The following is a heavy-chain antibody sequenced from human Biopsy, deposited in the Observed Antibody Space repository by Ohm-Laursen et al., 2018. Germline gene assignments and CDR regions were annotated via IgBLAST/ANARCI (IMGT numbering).Heavy chain of an antibody. CDR1: RFTFSDYF. J-gene: IGHJ4*02. Sequence: GSLRLSCAASRFTFSDYFMSWICQAPGKGLEWVSYISSSGITAHYADSVKGRFTISRDNAKNSLYLQMNSLRAEDTAIYYCARSGWNFEFDSWGKGTLVAVSS. CDR2: ISSSGITA. CDR3: ARSGWNFEFDS. V-gene: IGHV3-11*01. D-gene: IGHD6-19*01.